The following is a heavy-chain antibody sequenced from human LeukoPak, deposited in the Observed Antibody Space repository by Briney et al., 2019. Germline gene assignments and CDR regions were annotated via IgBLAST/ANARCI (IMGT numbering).Heavy chain of an antibody. CDR1: GGSISSHY. J-gene: IGHJ3*01. V-gene: IGHV4-59*08. CDR3: ARDDYGVFDAFDV. D-gene: IGHD3-16*01. Sequence: SETLSLTCTVSGGSISSHYWSWIRQPPGRGLEWIGYIYNSGSTNYNPSLKSRVTISLDTSKNQFSLHLTSVTAADTAVYFCARDDYGVFDAFDVWGQGTVVTVSS. CDR2: IYNSGST.